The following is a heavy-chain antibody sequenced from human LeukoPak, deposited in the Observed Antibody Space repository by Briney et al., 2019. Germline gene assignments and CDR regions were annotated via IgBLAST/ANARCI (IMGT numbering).Heavy chain of an antibody. J-gene: IGHJ6*02. CDR2: ISAYNGNT. CDR1: GYTFTSYG. V-gene: IGHV1-18*01. CDR3: ARERIAVAGEYYYYGLDV. Sequence: ASVKVACKASGYTFTSYGISWVRQAPGQGLEWMGWISAYNGNTNYAQKLQGRVTMTTDTSTSTPYMELRSLRSDDTAVYYCARERIAVAGEYYYYGLDVWGQGTTVTVSS. D-gene: IGHD6-19*01.